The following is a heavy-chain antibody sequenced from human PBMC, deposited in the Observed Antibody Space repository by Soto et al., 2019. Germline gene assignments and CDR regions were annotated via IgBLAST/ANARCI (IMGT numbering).Heavy chain of an antibody. CDR1: GASITTRSDSW. CDR2: IYHSGST. Sequence: QVQLQESGPGLVKPSGTLSLTCTVSGASITTRSDSWWSWVRQPPGKGLEWIGEIYHSGSTNYNPSLRSRVTMSVDKSKNQVSLRLSSVSAADTAVYYCAKMVGATLVDYWGQGTLVTVSS. D-gene: IGHD1-26*01. J-gene: IGHJ4*02. CDR3: AKMVGATLVDY. V-gene: IGHV4-4*02.